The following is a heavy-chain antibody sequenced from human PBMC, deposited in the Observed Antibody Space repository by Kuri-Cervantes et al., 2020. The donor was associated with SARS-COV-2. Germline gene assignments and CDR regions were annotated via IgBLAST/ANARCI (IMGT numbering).Heavy chain of an antibody. CDR2: IYTSGST. CDR1: GDSISSGSYY. J-gene: IGHJ2*01. CDR3: ARACSGAGCYSGYWHFDL. D-gene: IGHD2-15*01. Sequence: SETLSLTCIVSGDSISSGSYYWSWIRQPAGKGLEWIGRIYTSGSTTYNPSLQSRVSMSLDTSKNQFSLKLSSVAAADTAVYYCARACSGAGCYSGYWHFDLWGRGSLVTVSS. V-gene: IGHV4-61*02.